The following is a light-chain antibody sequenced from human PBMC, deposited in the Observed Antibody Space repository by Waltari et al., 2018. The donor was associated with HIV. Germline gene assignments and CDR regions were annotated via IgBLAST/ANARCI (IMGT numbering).Light chain of an antibody. CDR3: SSYTSSSVV. V-gene: IGLV2-14*01. CDR2: GVR. Sequence: QSALTQPASVSGSPGQSITISCTGTSSDVGGYNYVSWYQQHPGKAPKLMIYGVRNRHSGVSDRFSGSKSGNTASLTIAGLQAEDEADYYCSSYTSSSVVFGGGTKLTVL. CDR1: SSDVGGYNY. J-gene: IGLJ2*01.